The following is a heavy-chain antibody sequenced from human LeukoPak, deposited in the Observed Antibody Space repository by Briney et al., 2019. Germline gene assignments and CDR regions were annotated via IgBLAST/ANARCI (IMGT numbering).Heavy chain of an antibody. Sequence: GGSLRLSCAASGFTFSSYEMNWVRQAPGKGLEWVSYISSSGSTIYYADSGKGRFTISRDNAKNSLYLQMNSLRAEDTAVYYCAVSEIYSITDYWGQGTLVTVSS. CDR3: AVSEIYSITDY. J-gene: IGHJ4*02. D-gene: IGHD5-18*01. CDR1: GFTFSSYE. CDR2: ISSSGSTI. V-gene: IGHV3-48*03.